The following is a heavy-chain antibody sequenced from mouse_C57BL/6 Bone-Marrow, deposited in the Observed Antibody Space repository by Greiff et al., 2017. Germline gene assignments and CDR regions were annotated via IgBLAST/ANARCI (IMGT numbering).Heavy chain of an antibody. J-gene: IGHJ2*01. Sequence: DVKLVESGGGLVQPGESLKLSCESNEYEFPSHDMSWVRRTPEKRLELVAAINSDGGSTYYPDTMERRFIISRDNTKKTLYLQMSSLRSEDTALYYCARPDGNYPDGYWGQGTTLTVSS. CDR2: INSDGGST. CDR1: EYEFPSHD. V-gene: IGHV5-2*01. CDR3: ARPDGNYPDGY. D-gene: IGHD2-1*01.